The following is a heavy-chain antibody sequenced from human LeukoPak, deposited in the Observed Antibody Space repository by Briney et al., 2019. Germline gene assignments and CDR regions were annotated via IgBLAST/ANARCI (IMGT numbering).Heavy chain of an antibody. Sequence: GGSLRLSCAASGFTFSNYWMHWVRQVPGKGLVWVSRINDDGRATFYADSVKGRFTISRDNAKNTLFLQINSLRAEDTAVYYCAREILAPGKTHDYWGQGTLVTISS. V-gene: IGHV3-74*01. CDR1: GFTFSNYW. CDR2: INDDGRAT. J-gene: IGHJ4*02. CDR3: AREILAPGKTHDY.